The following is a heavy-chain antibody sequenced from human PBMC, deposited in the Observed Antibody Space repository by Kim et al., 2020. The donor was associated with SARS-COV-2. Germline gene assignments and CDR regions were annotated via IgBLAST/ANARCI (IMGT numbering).Heavy chain of an antibody. CDR2: IYYSGST. CDR1: GGSISSYY. Sequence: SETLSLTCSVSGGSISSYYWSWIRQPPGKGLEWIGYIYYSGSTNYNPSLKSRVTISVDTSKNQFSLKLSSVTAADTAVYYCARGAGGGIIITEIDYWGQGTLVTVSS. CDR3: ARGAGGGIIITEIDY. V-gene: IGHV4-59*01. J-gene: IGHJ4*02. D-gene: IGHD3-10*01.